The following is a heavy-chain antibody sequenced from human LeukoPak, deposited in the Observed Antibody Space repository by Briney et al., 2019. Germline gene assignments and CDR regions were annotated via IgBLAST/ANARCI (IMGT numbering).Heavy chain of an antibody. D-gene: IGHD2-2*01. V-gene: IGHV3-30*18. CDR1: GFTFSSYG. Sequence: PGGSLRLSCAASGFTFSSYGMHWVRQAPGKGLEWVAVISYDGSNKYYADSVKGRFTISRDNSKNTLYLQMNSLRAEDTAVYYCAKDSVPAAHMASFDYWGQGTLVTVSS. CDR2: ISYDGSNK. CDR3: AKDSVPAAHMASFDY. J-gene: IGHJ4*02.